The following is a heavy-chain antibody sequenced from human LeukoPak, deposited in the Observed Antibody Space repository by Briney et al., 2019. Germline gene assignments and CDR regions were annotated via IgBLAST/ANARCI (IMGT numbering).Heavy chain of an antibody. Sequence: GGSLRLSCAASGFTFSSYSMNWVRRAPGKGLEWVSSISSSSSYIYYADAVRGRFTISRDNAKNSLYLQMNSLRAEDTAVYYCARDSYYYDSTGYILWGQGTLVTVSS. J-gene: IGHJ1*01. CDR3: ARDSYYYDSTGYIL. D-gene: IGHD3-22*01. CDR1: GFTFSSYS. V-gene: IGHV3-21*01. CDR2: ISSSSSYI.